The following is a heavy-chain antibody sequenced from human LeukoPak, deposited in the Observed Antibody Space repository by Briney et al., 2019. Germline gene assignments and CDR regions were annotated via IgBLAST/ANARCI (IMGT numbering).Heavy chain of an antibody. J-gene: IGHJ6*03. D-gene: IGHD1-26*01. CDR2: ISSSGSTI. V-gene: IGHV3-48*03. CDR3: ARDPYSGNYGNDYYYYMDV. Sequence: GGSLRLSCAASGFTFSSYEMNWVRQAPGKGLEGVSYISSSGSTIYYADSVKGRFTISRDNAKNSLYLQMDSLGPEDTAVYYCARDPYSGNYGNDYYYYMDVWGKGTTVTISS. CDR1: GFTFSSYE.